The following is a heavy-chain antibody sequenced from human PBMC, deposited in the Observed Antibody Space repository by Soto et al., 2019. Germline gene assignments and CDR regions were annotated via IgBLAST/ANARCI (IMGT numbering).Heavy chain of an antibody. CDR2: IYTSGST. CDR3: ARAYPQNQLLSFQFDY. V-gene: IGHV4-4*07. J-gene: IGHJ4*02. Sequence: SETLSLTCTVSGGSISSYYWSWIRQPAGKGLEWIGRIYTSGSTNYNPSLKSRVTMSVDTSKNQFSLKLSSVTAADTAVYYCARAYPQNQLLSFQFDYWGQGTLVTVSS. CDR1: GGSISSYY. D-gene: IGHD2-2*01.